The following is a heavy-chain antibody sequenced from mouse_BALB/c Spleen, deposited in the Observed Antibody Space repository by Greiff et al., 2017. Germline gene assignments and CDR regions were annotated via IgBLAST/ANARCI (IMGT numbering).Heavy chain of an antibody. Sequence: VQLQQSVTVLARPGASVKMSCKASGYTFTSYWMHWVKQRPGQGLEWIGAIYPGNSDTSYNQKFKRKAKLTAVTSTSTAYMELSSLTNEDSAVYYCTRWENYYGQGTLVTVPA. J-gene: IGHJ3*01. CDR2: IYPGNSDT. V-gene: IGHV1-5*01. CDR1: GYTFTSYW. D-gene: IGHD4-1*01. CDR3: TRWENY.